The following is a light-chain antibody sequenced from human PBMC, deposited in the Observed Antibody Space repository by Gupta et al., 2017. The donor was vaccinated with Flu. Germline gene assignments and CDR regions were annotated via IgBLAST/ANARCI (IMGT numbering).Light chain of an antibody. CDR2: STD. CDR1: TGAVTNGYY. Sequence: TVVTQEPSVTVSPGGTVTLTCASSTGAVTNGYYPNWFQQKPGEAPRTLLYSTDHKQPWTPARFSGSLLGDRAALTLSEAQQEDEADYYFLLDDGGAQGVFGGGTKLTVL. CDR3: LLDDGGAQGV. V-gene: IGLV7-43*01. J-gene: IGLJ3*02.